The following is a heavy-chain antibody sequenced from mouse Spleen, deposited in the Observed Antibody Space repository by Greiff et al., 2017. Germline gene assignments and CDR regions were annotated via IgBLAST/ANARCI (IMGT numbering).Heavy chain of an antibody. V-gene: IGHV1-55*01. CDR2: IYPGSGST. J-gene: IGHJ1*01. CDR1: GYTFTSYW. D-gene: IGHD2-2*01. Sequence: QVQLQQPGAELVKPGASVKMSCKASGYTFTSYWITWVKQRPGQGLEWIGDIYPGSGSTNYNEKFKSKATLTVDTSSSTAYMQLSSLTSEDSAVYYCARENGYDWYFDVWGAGTTVTVSS. CDR3: ARENGYDWYFDV.